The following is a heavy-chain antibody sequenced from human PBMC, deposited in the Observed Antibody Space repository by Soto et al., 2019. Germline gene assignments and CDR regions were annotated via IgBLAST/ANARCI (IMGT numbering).Heavy chain of an antibody. V-gene: IGHV3-23*01. CDR3: ARRARTATTNGGAFEV. CDR2: ISYSADKT. J-gene: IGHJ3*01. D-gene: IGHD1-7*01. CDR1: GFTFNTYV. Sequence: EVQRLESGGGLVQTGGSLRLSCAASGFTFNTYVMNLVRQAPGKGLEWVSTISYSADKTHYADSVKGRFTISRDNSRDTLFLQMNSLRADDAAVYYCARRARTATTNGGAFEVSGHGTMVTVSS.